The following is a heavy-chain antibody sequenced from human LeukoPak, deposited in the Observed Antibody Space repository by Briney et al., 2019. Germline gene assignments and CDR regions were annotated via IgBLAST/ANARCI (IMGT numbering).Heavy chain of an antibody. CDR2: IGGGGTT. V-gene: IGHV3-23*01. CDR1: GLTFSTYD. D-gene: IGHD2-2*01. Sequence: GGSLRLSCAASGLTFSTYDMRWIRQAPGKGLEWVSSIGGGGTTSYADSVKGRFTISRDLSKITAYLQMNSLRAEDTAVYYCGQDRGARYPFGMDVWGQGTTVTVSS. CDR3: GQDRGARYPFGMDV. J-gene: IGHJ6*02.